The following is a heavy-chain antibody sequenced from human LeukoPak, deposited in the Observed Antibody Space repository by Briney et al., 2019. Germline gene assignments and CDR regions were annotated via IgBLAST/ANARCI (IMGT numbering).Heavy chain of an antibody. CDR3: ARDPGRVGDY. Sequence: PGGSLRLSYAASGFTVSNNYMSWVRRAPGKGLECVSVLYSGGNTYYADSVKGRFTISRDNSKNTLYLQMNSLRAEDTAVYYCARDPGRVGDYWGQGILVTVSS. D-gene: IGHD1-14*01. CDR2: LYSGGNT. V-gene: IGHV3-53*01. CDR1: GFTVSNNY. J-gene: IGHJ4*02.